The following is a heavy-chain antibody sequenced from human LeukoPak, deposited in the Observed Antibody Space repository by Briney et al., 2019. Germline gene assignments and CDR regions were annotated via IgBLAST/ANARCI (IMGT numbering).Heavy chain of an antibody. CDR3: ARDRGETISGWSRIAPSHYLDY. Sequence: SETLSLTCTVSGGSISSYYWSWIRQPAGKGLEWIGRIYTSGSTNYNPSLKSRVTMSVDTSKNQFSLKLSSVTAADTAVYYCARDRGETISGWSRIAPSHYLDYRVHVTLV. D-gene: IGHD6-19*01. V-gene: IGHV4-4*07. CDR2: IYTSGST. J-gene: IGHJ4*01. CDR1: GGSISSYY.